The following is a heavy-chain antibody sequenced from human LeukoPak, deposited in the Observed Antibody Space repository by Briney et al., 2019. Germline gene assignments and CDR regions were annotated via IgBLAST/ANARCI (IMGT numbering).Heavy chain of an antibody. CDR2: IYYSGST. J-gene: IGHJ3*02. CDR3: ARMGDSGWYKGDDAFDI. CDR1: GGSISGYY. V-gene: IGHV4-59*01. Sequence: KPSETLSLTCTVSGGSISGYYWSWIRQPPGKGLEWIGYIYYSGSTNYNPSLKSRVTISVDTSKNQFSLKLSSVTAADTAVYYCARMGDSGWYKGDDAFDIWGQGTMVTVSS. D-gene: IGHD6-19*01.